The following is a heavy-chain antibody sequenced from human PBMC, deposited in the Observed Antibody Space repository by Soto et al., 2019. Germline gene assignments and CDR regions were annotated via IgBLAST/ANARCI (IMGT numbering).Heavy chain of an antibody. D-gene: IGHD6-13*01. Sequence: QVQLVQSGAEVKKPGASVKVSCTASGYTFTHYAIHWVRHAPGQRLEWMGVINAGSGNTKYSQTFQRRLTFTKDTSASTAYMDLSSLRSEDTAIYYCARGLAADGAWGQGTLVTVSS. CDR3: ARGLAADGA. CDR2: INAGSGNT. V-gene: IGHV1-3*01. J-gene: IGHJ5*02. CDR1: GYTFTHYA.